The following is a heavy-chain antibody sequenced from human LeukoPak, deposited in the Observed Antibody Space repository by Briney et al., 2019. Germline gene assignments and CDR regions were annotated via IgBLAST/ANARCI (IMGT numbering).Heavy chain of an antibody. CDR3: ARDTGSYGY. V-gene: IGHV3-7*01. Sequence: GGSLRLSCAASGFTFSNYGMSWVRQAPGKGLEWVANIKQDGSEKYYVDSVKGRFTISRDNAKNSLYLQMNSLRAEDTAVYYCARDTGSYGYWGQGTLVTVSS. CDR2: IKQDGSEK. J-gene: IGHJ4*02. CDR1: GFTFSNYG. D-gene: IGHD5-18*01.